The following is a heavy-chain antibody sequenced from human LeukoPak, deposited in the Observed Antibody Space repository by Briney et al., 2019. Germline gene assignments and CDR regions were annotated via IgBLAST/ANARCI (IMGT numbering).Heavy chain of an antibody. D-gene: IGHD3-3*01. CDR2: ICHSGST. V-gene: IGHV4-38-2*01. CDR3: AITITIFGVVDY. J-gene: IGHJ4*02. CDR1: GYSISSGYY. Sequence: SETLSLTCAVSGYSISSGYYWGWIRQPPGKGLEWIGSICHSGSTYYNPSLKSRVTISVDTSKNQFSLKLSSVTAADTAVYYCAITITIFGVVDYWGQGTLVTVSS.